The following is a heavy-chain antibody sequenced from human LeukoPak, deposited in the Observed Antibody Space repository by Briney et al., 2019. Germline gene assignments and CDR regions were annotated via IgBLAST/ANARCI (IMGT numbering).Heavy chain of an antibody. D-gene: IGHD6-13*01. CDR1: GFTFSSYS. CDR2: ISSSSSYI. CDR3: ARAQQPGYMDV. Sequence: GGSLRLSCAASGFTFSSYSMNWVRQAPGKGLEWVSSISSSSSYIYYADSVKGRFAISRDNTKNSLYLQMNSPRAEDTAGYHCARAQQPGYMDVWGKGTTATVSS. J-gene: IGHJ6*03. V-gene: IGHV3-21*01.